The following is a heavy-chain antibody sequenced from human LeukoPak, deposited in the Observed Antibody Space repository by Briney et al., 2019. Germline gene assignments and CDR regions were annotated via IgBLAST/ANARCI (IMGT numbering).Heavy chain of an antibody. D-gene: IGHD4-17*01. Sequence: SETLSLTCTVSGGSISSYYWSWIRQPPGEGLEWIGYIYYSGSTNYNPSLKSRVTISVDTSKNQFSLKLSSVTAADTAVYYCARHGNGDYVGWFDPWGQGTLVTVSS. J-gene: IGHJ5*02. V-gene: IGHV4-59*08. CDR2: IYYSGST. CDR3: ARHGNGDYVGWFDP. CDR1: GGSISSYY.